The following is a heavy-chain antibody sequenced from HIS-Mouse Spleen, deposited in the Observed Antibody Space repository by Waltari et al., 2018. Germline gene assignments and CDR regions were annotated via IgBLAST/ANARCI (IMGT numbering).Heavy chain of an antibody. D-gene: IGHD6-13*01. V-gene: IGHV4-39*07. J-gene: IGHJ2*01. CDR1: GGSISSSSYY. Sequence: QLQLQESGPGLVKPSETLSLTCTVSGGSISSSSYYWGWIRQPTGKGLEWIGSIYYCGSTYYNPSLKSRVTISVDTSKNQFSLKLSSVTAADTAVYYCAREIPYSSSWYDWYFDLWGRGTLVTVSS. CDR3: AREIPYSSSWYDWYFDL. CDR2: IYYCGST.